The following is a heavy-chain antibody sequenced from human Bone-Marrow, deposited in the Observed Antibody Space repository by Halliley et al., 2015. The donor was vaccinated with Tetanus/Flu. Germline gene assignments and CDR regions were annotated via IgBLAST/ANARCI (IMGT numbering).Heavy chain of an antibody. CDR1: EFTFNNFE. J-gene: IGHJ6*02. Sequence: SLRLSCAASEFTFNNFELNWVRQAPGKGLEWASYISSTGSTINYADSVKGRFTISRDNAKYSLYLQMNSLRAEDTAVYYCARPPRYGSSMGIYYGMDVWGQGTTVTVSS. CDR3: ARPPRYGSSMGIYYGMDV. CDR2: ISSTGSTI. V-gene: IGHV3-48*03. D-gene: IGHD6-6*01.